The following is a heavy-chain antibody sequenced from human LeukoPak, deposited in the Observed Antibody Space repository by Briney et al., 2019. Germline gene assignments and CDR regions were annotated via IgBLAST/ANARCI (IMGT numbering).Heavy chain of an antibody. CDR3: AELGITMIGGV. CDR1: GFTFSSYG. D-gene: IGHD3-10*02. Sequence: PGGSLRLSCAASGFTFSSYGMHWVRQAPGKGLEWVAVISYDGSNKYYADSMMGRFTISRDNAKNSLYLQMNSLRAEDTAVYYCAELGITMIGGVWGKGTTVTISS. J-gene: IGHJ6*04. CDR2: ISYDGSNK. V-gene: IGHV3-30*12.